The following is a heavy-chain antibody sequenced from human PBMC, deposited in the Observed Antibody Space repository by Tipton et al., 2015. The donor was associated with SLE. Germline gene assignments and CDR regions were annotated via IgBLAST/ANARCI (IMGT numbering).Heavy chain of an antibody. CDR1: GGSFSGYY. CDR3: ARGRNMDV. CDR2: INHSGST. J-gene: IGHJ6*03. Sequence: LSLTCAVYGGSFSGYYWSWIRQPPGKGLEWIGEINHSGSTNYNPSLKSRVTISVDTSKNQFSLKLSSVTAADTAVYYCARGRNMDVWGKGTTVTVSS. V-gene: IGHV4-34*01.